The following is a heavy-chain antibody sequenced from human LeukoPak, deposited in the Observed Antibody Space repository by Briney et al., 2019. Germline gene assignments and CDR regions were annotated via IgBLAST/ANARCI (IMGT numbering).Heavy chain of an antibody. CDR3: ARGEYYDFWSGYFPGAFDI. V-gene: IGHV4-34*01. D-gene: IGHD3-3*01. CDR2: INHSGST. CDR1: GGSFSGDY. J-gene: IGHJ3*02. Sequence: SETLSLTCAVYGGSFSGDYWSWIRQPPGKGLEWIGEINHSGSTNYNPSLKSRVTISVDTSKNQFSLKLSSVTAADTAVYYCARGEYYDFWSGYFPGAFDIWGQGTMVTVSS.